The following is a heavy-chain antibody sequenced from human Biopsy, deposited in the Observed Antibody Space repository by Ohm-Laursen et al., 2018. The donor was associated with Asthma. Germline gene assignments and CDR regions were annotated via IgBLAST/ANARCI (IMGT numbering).Heavy chain of an antibody. CDR3: AKRRGYSDLTDFDH. D-gene: IGHD3-3*01. CDR1: GFVFRSHA. V-gene: IGHV3-30*18. CDR2: VSYDGGVA. Sequence: SLRLSCAASGFVFRSHAMHWVRQAPGKGLEWAAVVSYDGGVAHYADSMKGRFTISRDNAKSTLYLQMNRLRTDDTAVYYCAKRRGYSDLTDFDHWGQGTLITVSS. J-gene: IGHJ4*02.